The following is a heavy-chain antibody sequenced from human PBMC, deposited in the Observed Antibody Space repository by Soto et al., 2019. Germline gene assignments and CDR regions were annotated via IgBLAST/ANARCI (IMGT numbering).Heavy chain of an antibody. D-gene: IGHD6-19*01. V-gene: IGHV1-69*01. CDR1: GATFNFYA. CDR2: VVPHSGTA. CDR3: ARHPGQWLYYFDY. Sequence: VPLVQSGAAVKKPGSSVRVSCKSSGATFNFYAISWVRQAPGEGLEWMGGVVPHSGTATYARKFQGRLTVTADESSSTAYMDLSSLTSEDTAIYYCARHPGQWLYYFDYWGQGTLVTVSS. J-gene: IGHJ4*01.